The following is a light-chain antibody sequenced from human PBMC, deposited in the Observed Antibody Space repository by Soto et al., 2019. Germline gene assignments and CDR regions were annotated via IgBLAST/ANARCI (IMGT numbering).Light chain of an antibody. CDR1: QSVSSSY. CDR2: GAS. V-gene: IGKV3-20*01. CDR3: QQYECSSTYT. J-gene: IGKJ2*01. Sequence: EIVLTQSPGTLSLSPGERATLSCRASQSVSSSYLAWYQQKPGQAPRLLIYGASNRATGIPARFSCSGSGTNFTHTISSLDPEDFAVYYCQQYECSSTYTFCQGTQRESK.